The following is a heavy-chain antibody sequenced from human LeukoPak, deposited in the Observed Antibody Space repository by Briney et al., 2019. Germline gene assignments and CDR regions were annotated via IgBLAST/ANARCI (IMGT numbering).Heavy chain of an antibody. CDR3: ARYDSSARYFDY. Sequence: SQTLSLTCAISGATVSSNSAAWNWLRQSPSRGLEWLVRTYYRSNWYNDYAVSVTSRITINPDTSKNQLSVQLNSVTPEDTAVYYCARYDSSARYFDYWGQGTLVTVSS. CDR2: TYYRSNWYN. V-gene: IGHV6-1*01. CDR1: GATVSSNSAA. J-gene: IGHJ4*02. D-gene: IGHD3-22*01.